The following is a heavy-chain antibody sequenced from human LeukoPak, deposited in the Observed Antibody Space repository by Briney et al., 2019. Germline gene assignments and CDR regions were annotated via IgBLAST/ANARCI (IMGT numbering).Heavy chain of an antibody. V-gene: IGHV3-53*01. D-gene: IGHD3-3*01. CDR2: IYSGGST. Sequence: PGGSLRLSCAASGFTVSSNYMSRVRQAPGKGLEWVSVIYSGGSTYYADSVKGRFTISRANTKNTLYHQMNIVRAEDTAVYYCASRLVRFLEWASYYYMDVWGKGTMVTVSS. J-gene: IGHJ6*03. CDR1: GFTVSSNY. CDR3: ASRLVRFLEWASYYYMDV.